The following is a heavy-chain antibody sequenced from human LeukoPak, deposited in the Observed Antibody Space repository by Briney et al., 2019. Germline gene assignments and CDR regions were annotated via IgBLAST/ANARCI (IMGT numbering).Heavy chain of an antibody. CDR1: GGSISSYY. J-gene: IGHJ5*02. V-gene: IGHV4-4*07. D-gene: IGHD2-2*01. Sequence: KPSETLSLTCTVAGGSISSYYWSWIRQPAGKGLEWIGRIYTSGSTNYNPSLKSRVTMSVDTSKNQFSLRLSSVTAADTAVYYCAREDRYQLLYWFDPWGQGTLVTVSS. CDR2: IYTSGST. CDR3: AREDRYQLLYWFDP.